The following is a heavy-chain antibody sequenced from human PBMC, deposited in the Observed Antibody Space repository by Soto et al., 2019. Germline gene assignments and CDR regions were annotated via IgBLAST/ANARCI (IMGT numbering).Heavy chain of an antibody. V-gene: IGHV1-69*02. Sequence: SVKVSCKASVGTFSSYTISWVRQSPGQGLEWMGRIIPILGIANYAQKFQGRVTITADKSTSTAYMELSSLRSEDTAVYYCATLPYYYDTSSYSYCPGNWRQATLVTVSS. CDR3: ATLPYYYDTSSYSYCPGN. CDR2: IIPILGIA. CDR1: VGTFSSYT. J-gene: IGHJ4*02. D-gene: IGHD3-22*01.